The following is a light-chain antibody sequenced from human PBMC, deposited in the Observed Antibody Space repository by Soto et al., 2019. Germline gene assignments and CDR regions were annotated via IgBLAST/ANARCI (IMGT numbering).Light chain of an antibody. Sequence: QSALTQPASVSGSPGQSITISCTGTSSDVGGYNYVSCYQQHPGKAPKLMIYEVSNRPSGVSNRFSGSKSGNTASLTISGLQAEDEADYSCTSYTSSSTYCFGSGTKLTVL. CDR1: SSDVGGYNY. CDR3: TSYTSSSTYC. J-gene: IGLJ1*01. CDR2: EVS. V-gene: IGLV2-14*01.